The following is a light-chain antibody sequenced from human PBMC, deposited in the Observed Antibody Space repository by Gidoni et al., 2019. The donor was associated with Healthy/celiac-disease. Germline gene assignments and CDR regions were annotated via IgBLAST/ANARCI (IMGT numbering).Light chain of an antibody. CDR1: QGISSY. V-gene: IGKV1-8*01. CDR2: AAS. Sequence: AIRITQSPSSLSASTGDRVTITCRASQGISSYLAWYQQKPGKAPKLLIYAASTWQSEVPSRFSGRGSGTDFTLTISCLQSEDFATYYCQQYYSYPRTFGQGTKVEIK. J-gene: IGKJ1*01. CDR3: QQYYSYPRT.